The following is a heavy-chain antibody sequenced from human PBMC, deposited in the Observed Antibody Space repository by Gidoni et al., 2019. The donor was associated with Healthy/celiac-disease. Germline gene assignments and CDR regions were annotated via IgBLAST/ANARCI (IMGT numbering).Heavy chain of an antibody. CDR1: GFTFSDYY. CDR2: ISSSSSYT. Sequence: QVQLVESGGGLVKPGGSLRLSCAASGFTFSDYYMSWIRQAPGKGLEWVSYISSSSSYTNYADSVKGRFTISRDNAKNSLYLQMNSLRAEDTAVYYCARDRRIAVAGRGVGDYWGQGTLVTVSS. D-gene: IGHD6-19*01. J-gene: IGHJ4*02. V-gene: IGHV3-11*05. CDR3: ARDRRIAVAGRGVGDY.